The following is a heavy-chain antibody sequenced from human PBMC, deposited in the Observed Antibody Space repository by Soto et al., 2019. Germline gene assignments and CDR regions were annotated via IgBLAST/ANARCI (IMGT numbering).Heavy chain of an antibody. Sequence: QVQLVQSGAEVKKPGASVKVSCKASGYTFTSYAMHWVRQAPGQRLEWMGWINAGNGNTKYSQKFQGRVTITRDTSASTAYMELRSLRSEDTAVYYCARDRGGGSYPRDDYWGQGTLVTVSS. J-gene: IGHJ4*02. CDR1: GYTFTSYA. CDR2: INAGNGNT. CDR3: ARDRGGGSYPRDDY. D-gene: IGHD1-26*01. V-gene: IGHV1-3*01.